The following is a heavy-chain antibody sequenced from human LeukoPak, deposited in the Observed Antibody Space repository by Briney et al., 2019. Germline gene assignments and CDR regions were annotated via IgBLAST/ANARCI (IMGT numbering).Heavy chain of an antibody. V-gene: IGHV3-7*03. D-gene: IGHD3-9*01. CDR3: ARGPYDILTEDAFDI. CDR1: GFTFSSYW. CDR2: IKQDGSEK. J-gene: IGHJ3*02. Sequence: GGSLRLSCAASGFTFSSYWMSWVGQAPGKGRGGWANIKQDGSEKYYVDSVEGRFTIPRDNAKNSLYLQMNSLRAEDTAVYYCARGPYDILTEDAFDIWGQGTMVTVSS.